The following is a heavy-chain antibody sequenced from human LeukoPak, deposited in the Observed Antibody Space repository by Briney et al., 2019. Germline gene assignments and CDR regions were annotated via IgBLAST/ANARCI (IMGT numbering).Heavy chain of an antibody. CDR1: GLTLSRYS. CDR2: ISSSSYHI. Sequence: GGSLRLSCVTSGLTLSRYSMTWVRQAPGKGLEWVSSISSSSYHIYYADSIKGRFTISRDNAKNSLYLQMDSLRAEDTAVYYCAGGSSTSSYYFDYWGQGTLVTVSS. V-gene: IGHV3-21*06. D-gene: IGHD2-2*01. J-gene: IGHJ4*02. CDR3: AGGSSTSSYYFDY.